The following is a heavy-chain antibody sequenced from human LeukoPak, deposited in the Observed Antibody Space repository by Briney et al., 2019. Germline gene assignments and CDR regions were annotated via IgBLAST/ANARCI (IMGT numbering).Heavy chain of an antibody. CDR2: IDKGGSYS. CDR1: GFTFSSYW. Sequence: PGGSLRLSCAASGFTFSSYWMHWVRQVPGKGLVWVSRIDKGGSYSTYADSVRGRFTISRDNSKNTLYLLMNSLRAEDTAVYYCAKEVIRNYLFDYWGQGSLVTVSS. D-gene: IGHD1-7*01. CDR3: AKEVIRNYLFDY. J-gene: IGHJ4*02. V-gene: IGHV3-74*01.